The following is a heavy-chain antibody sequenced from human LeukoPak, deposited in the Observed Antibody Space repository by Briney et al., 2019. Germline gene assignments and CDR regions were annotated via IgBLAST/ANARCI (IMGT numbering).Heavy chain of an antibody. V-gene: IGHV3-21*01. Sequence: GGSLRLSCAASGFTFSSYSMNWVRQAPGKGLEWVSSISSSSSYIYYADSVKGRFTIPRDNAKNSLYLQMNSLRAEDTAVYYCARGGPPGYYFDYWGQGTLVTVSS. CDR2: ISSSSSYI. CDR3: ARGGPPGYYFDY. J-gene: IGHJ4*02. CDR1: GFTFSSYS.